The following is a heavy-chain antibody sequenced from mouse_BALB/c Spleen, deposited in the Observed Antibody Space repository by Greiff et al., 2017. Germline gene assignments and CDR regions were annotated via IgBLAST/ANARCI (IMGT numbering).Heavy chain of an antibody. J-gene: IGHJ3*01. CDR1: GFNIKDYY. D-gene: IGHD1-1*01. V-gene: IGHV14-4*02. CDR3: NAITTVKFAY. Sequence: EVKLVESGAELVRSGASVKLSCTASGFNIKDYYMHWVKQRPEQGLEWIGWIDPENGDTEYAPKFQGKATMTADTSSNTAYLQLSSLTSEDTAVYYCNAITTVKFAYWGQGTLVTVSA. CDR2: IDPENGDT.